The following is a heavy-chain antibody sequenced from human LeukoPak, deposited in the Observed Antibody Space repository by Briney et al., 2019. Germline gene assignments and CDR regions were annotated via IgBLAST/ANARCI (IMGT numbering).Heavy chain of an antibody. CDR1: GFTFNNYA. CDR3: TTVRLGRYDYVWGSFRYWCFDL. CDR2: ISSSGSTI. D-gene: IGHD3-16*02. Sequence: GGSLRLSCAASGFTFNNYAMSWFRQAPGKGLEWVSYISSSGSTIYYADSVKGRFTISRDNAKNSLYLQMNSLETEDTAVYYCTTVRLGRYDYVWGSFRYWCFDLWGRGTLVTVSS. J-gene: IGHJ2*01. V-gene: IGHV3-11*01.